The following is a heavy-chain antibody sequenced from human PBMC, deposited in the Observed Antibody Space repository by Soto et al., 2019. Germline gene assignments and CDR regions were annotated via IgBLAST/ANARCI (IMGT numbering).Heavy chain of an antibody. Sequence: QVQLVQSGAEVKKPGSSVKVSCKASGGTFSNYVVNWVRQAPGQGLEWMGRIIPISGAANYAQKFQGRVTITADKSTSTSYMELSSPRSEDTAVYYCAGGHDAVVQAGRRENHYYYRMDVWGQGTTVTVSS. D-gene: IGHD2-2*01. CDR3: AGGHDAVVQAGRRENHYYYRMDV. CDR2: IIPISGAA. J-gene: IGHJ6*02. V-gene: IGHV1-69*06. CDR1: GGTFSNYV.